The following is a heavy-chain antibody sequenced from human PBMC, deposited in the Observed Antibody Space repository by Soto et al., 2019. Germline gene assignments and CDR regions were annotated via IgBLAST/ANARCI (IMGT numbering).Heavy chain of an antibody. CDR1: GCSISSEY. V-gene: IGHV4-59*01. D-gene: IGHD5-12*01. J-gene: IGHJ3*02. CDR3: ATERQVDGYKSGHRDLDI. Sequence: QLQLQESGPGLVKPSETLSLTCTVSGCSISSEYWSWIRQSPGKGLEWIGHFDYRGKTNYNPSLTSQVTMSVDMCTTHLSPRLTSVTAADTGVYYGATERQVDGYKSGHRDLDIGGPGTMVTVSS. CDR2: FDYRGKT.